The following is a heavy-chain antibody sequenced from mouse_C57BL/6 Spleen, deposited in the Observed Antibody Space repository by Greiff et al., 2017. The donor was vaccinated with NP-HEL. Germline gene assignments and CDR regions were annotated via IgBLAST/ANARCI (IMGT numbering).Heavy chain of an antibody. D-gene: IGHD2-5*01. V-gene: IGHV5-6*01. CDR1: GFTFSSYG. CDR3: ARAYYSNYGAYAMDY. Sequence: VQLKESGGDLVKPGGSLKLSCAASGFTFSSYGMSWVRQTPDKRLEWVATISSGGSYTYYPDSVKGRFTISRDNAKNTLYLQMSSLKSEDTAMYYCARAYYSNYGAYAMDYWGQGTSVTVSS. CDR2: ISSGGSYT. J-gene: IGHJ4*01.